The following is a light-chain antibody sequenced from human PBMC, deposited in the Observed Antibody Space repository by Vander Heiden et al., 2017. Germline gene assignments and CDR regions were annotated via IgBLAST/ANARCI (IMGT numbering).Light chain of an antibody. CDR3: ESWDDTLNGLYV. CDR2: NGG. V-gene: IGLV1-44*01. J-gene: IGLJ1*01. Sequence: QSVLTQPPSASGTPGQRVTTSCSASSSNLRRNSVDWYQHIPVTAPSLLIYNGGLRPAGVPARISGSTSGTSATLAISGLQSEDEADYYCESWDDTLNGLYVFGGGTKVTVL. CDR1: SSNLRRNS.